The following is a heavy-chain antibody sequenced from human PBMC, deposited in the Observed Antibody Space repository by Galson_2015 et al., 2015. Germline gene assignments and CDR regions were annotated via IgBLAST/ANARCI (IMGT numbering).Heavy chain of an antibody. J-gene: IGHJ4*02. D-gene: IGHD6-19*01. Sequence: SLRLSCAASGFTFSSYAMSWVRQAPGKGLEWVSAISGGGGSTYYADSVKGRFTISRDNSKNTLYLQMNSLRAEDTAVYYCAKVGLIKQWLAIDYWGQGTLVTVSS. V-gene: IGHV3-23*01. CDR1: GFTFSSYA. CDR2: ISGGGGST. CDR3: AKVGLIKQWLAIDY.